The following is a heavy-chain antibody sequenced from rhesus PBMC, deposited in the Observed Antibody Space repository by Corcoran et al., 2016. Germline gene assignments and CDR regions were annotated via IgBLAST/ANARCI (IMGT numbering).Heavy chain of an antibody. D-gene: IGHD3-16*01. J-gene: IGHJ5-1*01. V-gene: IGHV4-127*01. Sequence: QVQLQESGPGLVKPSETLSLTCAVSGYSISSGYAWSWIRQPPGKGLEWIGYIGGSGSSPNSNPTLKRRFTISKDTAKSQFSLKLGSVTAADTAVYYCAGEQGYYYRFDVWGAGVLVTVSS. CDR3: AGEQGYYYRFDV. CDR1: GYSISSGYA. CDR2: IGGSGSSP.